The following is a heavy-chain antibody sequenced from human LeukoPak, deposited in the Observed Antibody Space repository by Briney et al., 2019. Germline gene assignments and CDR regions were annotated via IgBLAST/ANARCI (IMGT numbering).Heavy chain of an antibody. V-gene: IGHV3-74*01. CDR3: VRDRSGANADY. D-gene: IGHD6-19*01. CDR2: INSDGSST. J-gene: IGHJ4*02. CDR1: GFTFSSYW. Sequence: GGSLRLSCAASGFTFSSYWMHWVRQAPGKGLVWVSRINSDGSSTSYADSVKGRFTISRDNAKNTLFLQMNSLRAEDTAVYYCVRDRSGANADYWGQGSLVTVSS.